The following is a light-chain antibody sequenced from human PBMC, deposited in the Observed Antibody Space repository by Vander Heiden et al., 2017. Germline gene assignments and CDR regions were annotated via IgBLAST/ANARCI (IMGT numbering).Light chain of an antibody. Sequence: EIVLTQSPATMSLSPGERATLSCRASQSVSSYLAWYQQKPGQAPRLLIYDAFNSATGIPARFSGSGSGTDFTLTISSLEPEDSAIYYCQQRSNWPITFGQGTRLEIK. V-gene: IGKV3-11*01. CDR2: DAF. J-gene: IGKJ5*01. CDR1: QSVSSY. CDR3: QQRSNWPIT.